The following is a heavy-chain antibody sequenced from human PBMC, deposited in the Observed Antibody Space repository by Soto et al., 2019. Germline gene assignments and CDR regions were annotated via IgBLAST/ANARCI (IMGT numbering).Heavy chain of an antibody. J-gene: IGHJ4*02. CDR2: ISGSGDST. V-gene: IGHV3-23*01. Sequence: PGGSLRLSCAASGFTFSSYVMSWVRQAPGKGLEWVSAISGSGDSTYYADSVKGRFTVSRDNSKNTLFLQMKSLRAEDTAKYYCAKDGVVVPAALGYWGQGTLVTVSS. CDR3: AKDGVVVPAALGY. D-gene: IGHD2-2*01. CDR1: GFTFSSYV.